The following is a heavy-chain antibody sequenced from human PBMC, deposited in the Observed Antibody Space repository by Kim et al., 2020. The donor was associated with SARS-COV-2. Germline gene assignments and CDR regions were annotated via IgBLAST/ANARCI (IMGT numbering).Heavy chain of an antibody. Sequence: GGSLRLSCAASGFTFSNRWMSWIRQSPGKGLEWVSYISTDSSHINYADSVKGRFTISRDNAENSLYLQMNGLRADDTALYYCATAGAGTTADNWGQGTPV. CDR2: ISTDSSHI. V-gene: IGHV3-11*03. J-gene: IGHJ4*02. CDR3: ATAGAGTTADN. CDR1: GFTFSNRW. D-gene: IGHD1-7*01.